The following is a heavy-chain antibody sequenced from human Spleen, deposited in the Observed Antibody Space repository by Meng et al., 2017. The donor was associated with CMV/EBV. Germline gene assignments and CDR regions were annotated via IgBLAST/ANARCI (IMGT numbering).Heavy chain of an antibody. V-gene: IGHV4-59*01. CDR3: ARGSGGWFDP. CDR1: GGSISSYY. J-gene: IGHJ5*02. D-gene: IGHD3-10*01. Sequence: SETLSLTCTVSGGSISSYYWSWIRQPPGKGLEWIGYIYYSGSTNYNPSLKSRVTISVDTSKNHFSLRLRSVTAADTAVYYCARGSGGWFDPWGQGTLVTVSS. CDR2: IYYSGST.